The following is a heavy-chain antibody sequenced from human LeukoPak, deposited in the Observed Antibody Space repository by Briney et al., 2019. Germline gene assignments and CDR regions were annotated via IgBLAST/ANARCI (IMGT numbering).Heavy chain of an antibody. D-gene: IGHD5-12*01. J-gene: IGHJ5*02. CDR2: ISYDGSNK. CDR1: GFTFSSYG. V-gene: IGHV3-30*18. Sequence: QPGGSLRLSCAASGFTFSSYGMHWVRQAPGKGLEWVAIISYDGSNKYYADSVKGRFTISRDNSKNTLYLQMNSLRTEDTAVYYCAKDRYSTHNWFDPWGQGTLVTVSS. CDR3: AKDRYSTHNWFDP.